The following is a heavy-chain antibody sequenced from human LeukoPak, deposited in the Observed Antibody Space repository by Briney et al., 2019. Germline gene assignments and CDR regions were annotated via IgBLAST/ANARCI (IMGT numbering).Heavy chain of an antibody. Sequence: GGSLRLSCAASGFTFSSYAMSWVRQAPGKGLEWVSGISGSGGSTYYADSVKGRFTISRDNSKNTLYLQMNSLGAEDTAIYYCAGSLAYCGGDCRLGDYWGQGTLVTVSS. J-gene: IGHJ4*02. CDR3: AGSLAYCGGDCRLGDY. V-gene: IGHV3-23*01. CDR1: GFTFSSYA. CDR2: ISGSGGST. D-gene: IGHD2-21*02.